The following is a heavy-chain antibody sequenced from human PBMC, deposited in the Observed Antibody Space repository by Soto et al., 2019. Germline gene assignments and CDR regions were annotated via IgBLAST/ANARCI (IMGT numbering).Heavy chain of an antibody. CDR2: TIPIFGTA. Sequence: GASVKVSCKASGGTFSIYAISCVLRSPLQGLEWMGGTIPIFGTANYAQKFQGRVTITADESTSTAYMELSSLRSEDTAVYYCARDRGAYYYDSSGPRPENWFDPWGKGTLVTVS. D-gene: IGHD3-22*01. V-gene: IGHV1-69*13. J-gene: IGHJ5*02. CDR1: GGTFSIYA. CDR3: ARDRGAYYYDSSGPRPENWFDP.